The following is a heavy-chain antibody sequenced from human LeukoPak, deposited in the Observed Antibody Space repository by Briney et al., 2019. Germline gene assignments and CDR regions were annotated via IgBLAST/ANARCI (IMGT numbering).Heavy chain of an antibody. J-gene: IGHJ4*02. D-gene: IGHD3-22*01. Sequence: SVKVSCKASGGTFRSYAISWVRQAPGQGLEWMGGIIPIFGTANYAQKFQGRVTITADESTSTAYMELSSLRSEDTAVYYCARAARLHYYDSSGSLGGGYFDYWGQGTLVTVSS. CDR3: ARAARLHYYDSSGSLGGGYFDY. V-gene: IGHV1-69*13. CDR2: IIPIFGTA. CDR1: GGTFRSYA.